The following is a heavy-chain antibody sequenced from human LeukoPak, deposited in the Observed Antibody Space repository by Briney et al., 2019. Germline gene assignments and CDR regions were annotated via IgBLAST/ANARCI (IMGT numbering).Heavy chain of an antibody. J-gene: IGHJ6*02. D-gene: IGHD2-21*02. CDR3: ESAPILRRQGSEYYKYGMDV. CDR1: FGFLNSCNW. Sequence: SETLSLTYGACFGFLNSCNWWARVSQSPGKGLEWIGEIHHNGTRNYNPSLKSRVTISADTFKNHFSLIVTSLTAADTAVYYEESAPILRRQGSEYYKYGMDVWGQGTTVIDSS. V-gene: IGHV4/OR15-8*01. CDR2: IHHNGTR.